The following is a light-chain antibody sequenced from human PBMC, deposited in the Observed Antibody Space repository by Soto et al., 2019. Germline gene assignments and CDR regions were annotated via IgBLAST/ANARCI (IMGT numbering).Light chain of an antibody. J-gene: IGKJ1*01. Sequence: DIQITHSPSSLSASVVDRVTITCLASQSISSYLNWYQQKPGKAPKLLIYAASSLQSGVPSRFSGSGSGKDFTLTISSLQPEDFATYYCKQSYSTRKFGQGTKVDIK. CDR2: AAS. V-gene: IGKV1-39*01. CDR3: KQSYSTRK. CDR1: QSISSY.